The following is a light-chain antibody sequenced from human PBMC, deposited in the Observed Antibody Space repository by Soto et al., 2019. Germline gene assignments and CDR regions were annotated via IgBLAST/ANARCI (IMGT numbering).Light chain of an antibody. CDR3: GTWDSSLSVSYV. CDR2: DNN. CDR1: SSNIGNNY. V-gene: IGLV1-51*01. Sequence: QSVLTQPPSVSAAPGQKVTISCSGSSSNIGNNYVSWYQQLPGTAPKLLIYDNNKRPSGIPDRFSGSKSGTSATLGITGLQTGDEADYYCGTWDSSLSVSYVFGTGTNLTVL. J-gene: IGLJ1*01.